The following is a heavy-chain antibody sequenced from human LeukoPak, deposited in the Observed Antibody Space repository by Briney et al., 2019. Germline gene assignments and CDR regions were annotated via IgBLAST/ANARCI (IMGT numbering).Heavy chain of an antibody. J-gene: IGHJ4*02. D-gene: IGHD6-13*01. V-gene: IGHV4-39*01. Sequence: SETLSLTCTVSGGSISSSSYYWGWIRQPLGKGLEWIGSIYYSGSTYYNPSLKSRVTISVDTSKNQFSLKLSSVTAADTAVYYCARPGSSWYFGYWGQGTLVTVSS. CDR2: IYYSGST. CDR1: GGSISSSSYY. CDR3: ARPGSSWYFGY.